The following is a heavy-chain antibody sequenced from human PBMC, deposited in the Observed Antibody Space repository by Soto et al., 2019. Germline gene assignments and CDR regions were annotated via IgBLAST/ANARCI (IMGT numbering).Heavy chain of an antibody. Sequence: PSETLSLTCGVYGGSFSNDYWSWIRQPPGKGLEWIGEINHSGSTNYNPSLKSRVSMSIDTYNNQFSLKLSSVTAADTAIYYCARGRILSYHYFGMDVWDQGTTVTVSS. CDR3: ARGRILSYHYFGMDV. D-gene: IGHD3-3*01. CDR1: GGSFSNDY. J-gene: IGHJ6*02. CDR2: INHSGST. V-gene: IGHV4-34*01.